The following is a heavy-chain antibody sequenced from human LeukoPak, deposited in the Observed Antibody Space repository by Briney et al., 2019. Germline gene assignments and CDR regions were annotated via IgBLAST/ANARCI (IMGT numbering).Heavy chain of an antibody. D-gene: IGHD2-15*01. CDR3: AKIRYCSGGSCYFEAFDI. CDR2: ISGSGGST. J-gene: IGHJ3*02. V-gene: IGHV3-23*01. Sequence: GGSLRLSCAASGFTFSSYAMSWVRQAPGKGLEWVSAISGSGGSTYYADSVKGRFTISRDNSKNTLYLQMNSLRAEDTAVYYCAKIRYCSGGSCYFEAFDIWGQGTMVTVSS. CDR1: GFTFSSYA.